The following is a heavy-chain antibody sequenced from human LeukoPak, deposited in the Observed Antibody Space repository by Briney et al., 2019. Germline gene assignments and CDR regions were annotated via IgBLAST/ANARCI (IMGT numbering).Heavy chain of an antibody. Sequence: SETLSLTCAVYGGSFSGYYWSWIRQPPGKGLEWIGEINHSGSTNYNPSLKSRVTISVDTSKNQFSLKLSSVTAADTAVYYCARNGKDIVVVPAAPTLFYYYMDVWGKGTTVTVSS. CDR1: GGSFSGYY. V-gene: IGHV4-34*01. CDR2: INHSGST. J-gene: IGHJ6*03. D-gene: IGHD2-2*01. CDR3: ARNGKDIVVVPAAPTLFYYYMDV.